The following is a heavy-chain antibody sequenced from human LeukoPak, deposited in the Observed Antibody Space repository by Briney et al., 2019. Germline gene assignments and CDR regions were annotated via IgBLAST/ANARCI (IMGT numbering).Heavy chain of an antibody. J-gene: IGHJ4*02. CDR1: GFTVSSNY. D-gene: IGHD1-26*01. Sequence: GALRLSCAASGFTVSSNYMHWVRQAPGKGLEWVAVISYDGSNKYYADSVKGRFTISRDNSKNTLYLQMNSLRAEDTAVYYCAKDSSGSYYYNLDYWGQGTLVTVSS. CDR2: ISYDGSNK. V-gene: IGHV3-30*18. CDR3: AKDSSGSYYYNLDY.